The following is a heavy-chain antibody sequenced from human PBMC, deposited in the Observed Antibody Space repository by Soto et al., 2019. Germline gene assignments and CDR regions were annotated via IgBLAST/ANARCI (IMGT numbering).Heavy chain of an antibody. CDR2: IYNYGSTT. J-gene: IGHJ4*02. V-gene: IGHV3-33*01. Sequence: QVQLVESGGGVVQPGRSLRLSCVASGLTFSTQGMHWVRQAPGTGLEWVGVIYNYGSTTYYADSVKGRFTISRDNSKNTLYLRMNGLRAEDTAVYYCATNPSGVDIASTKDWGQGTLVTVPS. CDR1: GLTFSTQG. D-gene: IGHD5-12*01. CDR3: ATNPSGVDIASTKD.